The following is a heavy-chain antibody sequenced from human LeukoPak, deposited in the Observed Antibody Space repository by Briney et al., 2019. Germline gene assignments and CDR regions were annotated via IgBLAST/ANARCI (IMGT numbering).Heavy chain of an antibody. D-gene: IGHD6-19*01. V-gene: IGHV3-48*04. Sequence: PGGSLRLSCAASGFTFSSYSMNWVRQAPGKGLEWVSYISGSGSTIYYADSVKGRFTISRDNAKNSLYLLMNSLRAEDTAVYYCAREGYTDSSGWRLDYWGQGTLVTVSS. J-gene: IGHJ4*02. CDR3: AREGYTDSSGWRLDY. CDR1: GFTFSSYS. CDR2: ISGSGSTI.